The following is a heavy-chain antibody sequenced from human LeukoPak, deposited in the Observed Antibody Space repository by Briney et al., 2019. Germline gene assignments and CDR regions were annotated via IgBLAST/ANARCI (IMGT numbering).Heavy chain of an antibody. J-gene: IGHJ4*02. D-gene: IGHD3-10*01. V-gene: IGHV4-34*01. CDR1: GGSLSGYY. CDR2: INHSGST. CDR3: ASSRAGTWSYFDY. Sequence: SETLSLTCAVYGGSLSGYYWSWIRQPPGKGLEWIGEINHSGSTNYNPSLKSRVTIPVDTSKNQFSLKLSSVTAADTAVYYCASSRAGTWSYFDYWGQGTLVTVSS.